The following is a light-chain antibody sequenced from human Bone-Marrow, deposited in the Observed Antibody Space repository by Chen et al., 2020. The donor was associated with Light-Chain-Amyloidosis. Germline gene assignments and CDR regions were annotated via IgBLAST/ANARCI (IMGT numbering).Light chain of an antibody. Sequence: QAVLTQPPSGSAAPGQNGTISCSGSTSNIGNNYVSWFHHLPETSPKLLIYDNNERPSGISDRFSGSKSATSAALGISGLRTGDEADYYCGTWDSSLSAAVFGGGTKVTVL. CDR3: GTWDSSLSAAV. V-gene: IGLV1-51*01. CDR1: TSNIGNNY. J-gene: IGLJ2*01. CDR2: DNN.